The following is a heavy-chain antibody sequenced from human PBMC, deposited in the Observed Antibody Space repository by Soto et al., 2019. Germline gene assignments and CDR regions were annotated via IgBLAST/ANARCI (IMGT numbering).Heavy chain of an antibody. D-gene: IGHD2-21*01. V-gene: IGHV4-31*03. Sequence: QVQLQESGPGLVKPSKTLSLTCTVSGGSISSGGYYWSWIRRHPGKGLEWIGYIYYSGSTYYNPSLKSRVTISVGTSKNQFSLKLSSVTAADTAVCYCARDPIVSGGAFDIWGQGTMVTVSS. CDR1: GGSISSGGYY. J-gene: IGHJ3*02. CDR3: ARDPIVSGGAFDI. CDR2: IYYSGST.